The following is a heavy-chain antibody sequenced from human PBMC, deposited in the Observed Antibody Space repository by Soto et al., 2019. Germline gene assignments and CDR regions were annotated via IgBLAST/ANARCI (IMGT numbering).Heavy chain of an antibody. CDR3: ARDRYPSRILYPTHGFDP. D-gene: IGHD2-8*01. V-gene: IGHV1-18*01. J-gene: IGHJ5*02. Sequence: GASVKVSCKASGYTLTSYAITSVRQAPGQRLEWMGWISASIGNTKYAQKLQGRATLTTDTSTSTAYMELRSLRSDDTAVYYCARDRYPSRILYPTHGFDPWGQGTLVTVSS. CDR1: GYTLTSYA. CDR2: ISASIGNT.